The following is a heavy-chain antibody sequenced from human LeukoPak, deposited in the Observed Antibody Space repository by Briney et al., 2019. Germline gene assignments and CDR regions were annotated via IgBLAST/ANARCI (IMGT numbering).Heavy chain of an antibody. V-gene: IGHV3-64*04. CDR3: AKGRDSYYFDY. D-gene: IGHD6-6*01. Sequence: PGGSLRLSCSASGFTFSSYAMHWVRQAPGKGLEYVSAISSNGGSTYYADSVKGRFTISRDNSKNTLYLQMNSLRAEDTAVYYCAKGRDSYYFDYWGQGTLVTVSS. CDR1: GFTFSSYA. J-gene: IGHJ4*02. CDR2: ISSNGGST.